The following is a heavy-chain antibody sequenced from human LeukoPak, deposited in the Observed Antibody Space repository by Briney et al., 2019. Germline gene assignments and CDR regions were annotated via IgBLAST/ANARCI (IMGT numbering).Heavy chain of an antibody. V-gene: IGHV1-69*05. CDR3: ARSLLQYYYDSSGYYSYFDH. D-gene: IGHD3-22*01. CDR1: GGTFSSYA. CDR2: IIPIFGTA. Sequence: SVKVSCKASGGTFSSYAISWVRQAPGQGLEWMGGIIPIFGTANYAQKFQGRVTITTDESTSTAYMELSSLRSEDTAVYYCARSLLQYYYDSSGYYSYFDHWGQGTLVTVSS. J-gene: IGHJ4*02.